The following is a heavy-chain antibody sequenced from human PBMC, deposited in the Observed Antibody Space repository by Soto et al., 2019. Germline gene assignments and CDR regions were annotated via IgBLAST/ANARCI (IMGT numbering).Heavy chain of an antibody. CDR2: IYYSGST. Sequence: PSETLSLTCTVSGGSISSYYWSWIRQPPGKGLEWIGYIYYSGSTNYNPSLKSRVTISVDTSKNQFSLKLSSVTAADTAVYYCARVYYDFWSGYLNWFDPWGQGTLVTVS. CDR1: GGSISSYY. D-gene: IGHD3-3*01. V-gene: IGHV4-59*01. CDR3: ARVYYDFWSGYLNWFDP. J-gene: IGHJ5*02.